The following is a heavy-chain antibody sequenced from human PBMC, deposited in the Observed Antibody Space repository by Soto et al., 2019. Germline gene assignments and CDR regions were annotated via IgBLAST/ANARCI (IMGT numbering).Heavy chain of an antibody. J-gene: IGHJ5*02. CDR2: IFHSGST. CDR1: GASISSINR. Sequence: SETLSLTCAVSGASISSINRWSWVRQPPRRGLEWIGEIFHSGSTNYNPSLKSRVTMSVDKSKNQLLLTLSSVTAADTAVYYCARVGYSYGYRGWFDPWGQGTLVTVSS. V-gene: IGHV4-4*02. CDR3: ARVGYSYGYRGWFDP. D-gene: IGHD5-18*01.